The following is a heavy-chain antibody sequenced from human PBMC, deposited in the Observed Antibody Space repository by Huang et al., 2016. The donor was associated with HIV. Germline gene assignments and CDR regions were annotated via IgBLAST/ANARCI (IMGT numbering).Heavy chain of an antibody. CDR3: AAGYDTYYDI. D-gene: IGHD2-21*01. CDR1: GYTLTELS. J-gene: IGHJ3*02. V-gene: IGHV1-24*01. CDR2: FAPEHGET. Sequence: QVQLVQSGAEVKKPGASVKVSCKVSGYTLTELSIPWVRQAPGKGREWMGGFAPEHGETIYAQNVQGRVTMTEDTSTDTAYMELHSLRPEDTAVYYCAAGYDTYYDIWGQGTMVIASS.